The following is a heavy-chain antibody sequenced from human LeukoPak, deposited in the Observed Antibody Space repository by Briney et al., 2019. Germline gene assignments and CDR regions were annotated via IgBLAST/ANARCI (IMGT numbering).Heavy chain of an antibody. CDR3: ARGRGYWAFDY. V-gene: IGHV4-30-4*08. CDR2: IYYSGST. J-gene: IGHJ4*02. Sequence: SETLSLTCTVSGGSISSSSYYWGWIRQPPGKGLEWIGYIYYSGSTYYNPSLKSRVTISVDTSKNQFSLKLSSVTAADTAVYYCARGRGYWAFDYWGQGTLVTVSS. D-gene: IGHD3-22*01. CDR1: GGSISSSSYY.